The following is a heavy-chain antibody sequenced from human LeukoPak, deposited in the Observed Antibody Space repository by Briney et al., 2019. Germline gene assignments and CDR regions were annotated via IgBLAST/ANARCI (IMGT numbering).Heavy chain of an antibody. Sequence: ASVKASCKASGGTFSSYAISWVRQAPGQGLEWMGWINTNTGNPTYAQGFTGRFVFSLDTSVSTAYLQISSLKAEDTAVYYCARARSGWSSDAFDIWGQGTMVTVSS. D-gene: IGHD6-19*01. J-gene: IGHJ3*02. CDR3: ARARSGWSSDAFDI. CDR2: INTNTGNP. CDR1: GGTFSSYA. V-gene: IGHV7-4-1*02.